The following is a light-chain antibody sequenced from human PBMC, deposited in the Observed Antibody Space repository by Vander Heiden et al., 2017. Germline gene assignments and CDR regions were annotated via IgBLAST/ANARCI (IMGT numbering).Light chain of an antibody. CDR3: CSYVGTSTFVV. V-gene: IGLV2-23*02. Sequence: QSALTPPAFVSGSPAQSITISCTGTSSDVGSYNLVSWYQQHPGKAPRLMIYEVRERPSGVSNRFSGSKSGNTASLTISGLQAEDEADYYCCSYVGTSTFVVFGGGTKLTVL. CDR2: EVR. J-gene: IGLJ2*01. CDR1: SSDVGSYNL.